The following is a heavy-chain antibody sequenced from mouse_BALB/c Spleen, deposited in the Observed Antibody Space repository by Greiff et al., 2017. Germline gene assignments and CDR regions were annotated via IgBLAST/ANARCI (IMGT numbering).Heavy chain of an antibody. D-gene: IGHD2-1*01. CDR3: ARDGNGNYGWFAY. CDR1: GYSITSGYY. J-gene: IGHJ3*01. V-gene: IGHV3-6*02. CDR2: ISYDGSN. Sequence: EVKLVESGPGLVKPSQSLSLTCSVTGYSITSGYYWNWIRQFPGNKLEWMGYISYDGSNNYNPSLKNRISITRDTSKNQFFLKLNSVTTEDTATYYCARDGNGNYGWFAYWGQGTLVTVSA.